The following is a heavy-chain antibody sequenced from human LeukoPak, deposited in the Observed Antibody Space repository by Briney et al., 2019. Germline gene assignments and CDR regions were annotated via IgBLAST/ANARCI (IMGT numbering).Heavy chain of an antibody. D-gene: IGHD3-9*01. CDR1: GFTVSSNY. CDR2: IYSGGST. J-gene: IGHJ6*03. CDR3: AKSPEYYDILTGYYTPYMDV. V-gene: IGHV3-66*01. Sequence: PGGSLRLSCAASGFTVSSNYMSWVRQAPGKGLEWVSVIYSGGSTYYADSVKGRFTISRDNSKNTLYLQMNSLRAEDTAVYYCAKSPEYYDILTGYYTPYMDVWGKGTTVTVSS.